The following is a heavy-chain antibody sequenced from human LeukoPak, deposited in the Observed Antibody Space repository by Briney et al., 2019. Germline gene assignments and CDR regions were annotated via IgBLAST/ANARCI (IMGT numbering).Heavy chain of an antibody. CDR2: LSYDGSNK. J-gene: IGHJ4*02. CDR3: AKDSNMVGATSFDY. D-gene: IGHD1-26*01. CDR1: GFSFSSCG. V-gene: IGHV3-30*18. Sequence: GGSLRLSCAASGFSFSSCGMHWVRQAPGQGLEWVAGLSYDGSNKYYADSVKGRFTTSRDNSKNTLYLQMHSLRAEDTAVYYCAKDSNMVGATSFDYWGQGALVTVSS.